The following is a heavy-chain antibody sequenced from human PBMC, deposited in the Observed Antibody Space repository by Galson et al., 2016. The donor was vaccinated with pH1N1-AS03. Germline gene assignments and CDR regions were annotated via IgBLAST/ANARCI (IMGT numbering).Heavy chain of an antibody. Sequence: SLRLSCAASGFTLSNYWMHWVRQAPGKGLVWVSRINSDGSYTNYADSVWGRFTISRDNARNSLYLQMDSLRAEDTAVYYCARDRDGSDYFDYWGQGMLVTVSS. CDR2: INSDGSYT. CDR1: GFTLSNYW. D-gene: IGHD5-24*01. V-gene: IGHV3-74*01. J-gene: IGHJ4*02. CDR3: ARDRDGSDYFDY.